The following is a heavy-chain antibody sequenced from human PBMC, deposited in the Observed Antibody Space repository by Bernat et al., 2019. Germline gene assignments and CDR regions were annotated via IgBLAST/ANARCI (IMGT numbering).Heavy chain of an antibody. D-gene: IGHD3-16*01. V-gene: IGHV1-2*02. CDR1: GYTFTGYY. J-gene: IGHJ3*02. CDR2: INPNSGST. CDR3: ARVYVMDAFDI. Sequence: QVQLAQSGAEVKKPGASVKVSCKASGYTFTGYYMHWVRQAPGQGLEWMGWINPNSGSTNCAQKFQGRVTMTRATAIRTAYMALCRFRCVETAVYYCARVYVMDAFDIWGQGTMVTVSS.